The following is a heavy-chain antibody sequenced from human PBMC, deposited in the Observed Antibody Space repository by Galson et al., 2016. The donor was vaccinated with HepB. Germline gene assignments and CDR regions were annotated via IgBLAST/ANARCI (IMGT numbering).Heavy chain of an antibody. CDR3: ARDRIAVTGWYFDL. CDR1: GGSINFYY. CDR2: IYYSGNT. V-gene: IGHV4-59*01. D-gene: IGHD6-19*01. Sequence: SETLSLTCTVSGGSINFYYWSWIRQSPGKGLEWIGQIYYSGNTKYNPSLKSRVTISADTPKNQFSLNLTSVTAADTAAYYCARDRIAVTGWYFDLWGRGTLVTVSS. J-gene: IGHJ2*01.